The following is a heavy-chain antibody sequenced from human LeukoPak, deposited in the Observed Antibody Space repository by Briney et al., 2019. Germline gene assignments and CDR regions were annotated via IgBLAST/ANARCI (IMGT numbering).Heavy chain of an antibody. D-gene: IGHD1-26*01. J-gene: IGHJ4*02. CDR1: GFTFSSYW. CDR2: IKGDESAR. V-gene: IGHV3-7*01. CDR3: ARDVVGSLDY. Sequence: GGSLRLSCAASGFTFSSYWMAWVRQAPGKGLEWVANIKGDESARHQADSVKGQFTISRDNTRNSLYLQMTNPRGDDTAVYYCARDVVGSLDYWGQGTLVTVSS.